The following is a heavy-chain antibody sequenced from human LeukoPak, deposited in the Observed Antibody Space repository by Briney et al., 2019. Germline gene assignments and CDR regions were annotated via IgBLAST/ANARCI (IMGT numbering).Heavy chain of an antibody. CDR3: TAGIGHSDFDY. D-gene: IGHD6-13*01. CDR1: GFTFSSYW. CDR2: VKGKTNGGTT. J-gene: IGHJ4*02. V-gene: IGHV3-15*01. Sequence: GGSLRLSCAASGFTFSSYWMHWVRQAPGKGLEWVGRVKGKTNGGTTGYAAPVKGRFAISRDDSKNTYLQMNSLKSEDTAVYYCTAGIGHSDFDYWGQGTLVTVSS.